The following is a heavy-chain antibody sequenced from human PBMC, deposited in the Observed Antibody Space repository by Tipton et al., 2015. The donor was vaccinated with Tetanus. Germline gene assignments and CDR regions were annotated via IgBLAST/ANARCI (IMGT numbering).Heavy chain of an antibody. CDR1: GGSISNSNFY. D-gene: IGHD2-21*02. CDR3: VRDHARACGGDCYPGGFDI. CDR2: ICYSGST. J-gene: IGHJ3*02. Sequence: TLSLTCTVSGGSISNSNFYWSWIRQPPGKGLEWIGHICYSGSTYYNPSLKGRVTVSLDTSKNQFSLRLTSVTDADTAVYYCVRDHARACGGDCYPGGFDIWGQGTMVSVSS. V-gene: IGHV4-30-4*01.